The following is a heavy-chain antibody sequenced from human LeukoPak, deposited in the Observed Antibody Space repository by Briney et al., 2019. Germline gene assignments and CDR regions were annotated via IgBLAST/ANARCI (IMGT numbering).Heavy chain of an antibody. D-gene: IGHD1-1*01. J-gene: IGHJ4*02. V-gene: IGHV1-69*05. CDR3: ARRFTGTTNFDF. Sequence: ASVKVSCKASGGTFSSYAISWVRQAPGQGLEWMGGIIPIFGTANYAQKLQGRVTMSTDTSTTTAYMELRSLRSDDTAVYYCARRFTGTTNFDFWGQGTLVTVSS. CDR1: GGTFSSYA. CDR2: IIPIFGTA.